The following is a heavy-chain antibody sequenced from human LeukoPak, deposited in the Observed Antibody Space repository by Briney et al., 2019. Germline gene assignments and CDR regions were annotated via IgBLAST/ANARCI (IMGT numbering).Heavy chain of an antibody. V-gene: IGHV1-69*04. CDR2: IIPILGIA. Sequence: SVKVSCKASGGTFSSYAISWVRQAPGQGLERMGRIIPILGIANYAQKFQGRVTITADKSTSTAYMELSSLRSEDTAVYYCARGYDGTDYWGQGTLVTVSS. J-gene: IGHJ4*02. CDR3: ARGYDGTDY. D-gene: IGHD3-22*01. CDR1: GGTFSSYA.